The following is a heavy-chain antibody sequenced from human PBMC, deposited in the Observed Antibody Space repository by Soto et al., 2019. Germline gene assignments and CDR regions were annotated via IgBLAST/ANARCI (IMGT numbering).Heavy chain of an antibody. CDR2: IYDSGST. J-gene: IGHJ5*02. CDR1: GGSISSYY. Sequence: QGERQESGPGLVKLTEILSLTCTVSGGSISSYYSSWIRQPTGKGLEWIGYIYDSGSTNYNPSLKSRVTISVDTSKNQFSLKLSSVSAADTAVYYCARGDDSSCWYDNCFDPWGQGTLVTVSS. CDR3: ARGDDSSCWYDNCFDP. V-gene: IGHV4-59*01. D-gene: IGHD6-19*01.